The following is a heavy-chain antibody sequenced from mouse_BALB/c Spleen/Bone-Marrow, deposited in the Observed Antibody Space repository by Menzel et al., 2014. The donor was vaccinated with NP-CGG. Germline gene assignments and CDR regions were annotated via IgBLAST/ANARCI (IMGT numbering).Heavy chain of an antibody. CDR3: ARDKGGILFDY. CDR2: IRNKANGYTT. D-gene: IGHD1-1*02. V-gene: IGHV7-3*02. Sequence: EVQRVESGGGLVQPGGSLRLPCATSGFTFTDYYMNWVRQPPGKALEWLGFIRNKANGYTTEYSASVKGRFTISRDNSQSILYLQMNTLRAEDSATYYCARDKGGILFDYWGQGTTLTVSS. CDR1: GFTFTDYY. J-gene: IGHJ2*01.